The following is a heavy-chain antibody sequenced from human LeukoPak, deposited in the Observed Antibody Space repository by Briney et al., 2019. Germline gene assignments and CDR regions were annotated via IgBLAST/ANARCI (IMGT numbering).Heavy chain of an antibody. CDR1: GYTFTSYD. CDR2: MNPNSGNT. Sequence: ASVKVSCKASGYTFTSYDINWVRQATGQGLEWMGWMNPNSGNTGYAQKFQGRVTMTRNTSISTAYMELSSLRSEDTAVYYCARDAPSAGLWFRELGYWGQGTLVTVSS. CDR3: ARDAPSAGLWFRELGY. J-gene: IGHJ4*02. D-gene: IGHD3-10*01. V-gene: IGHV1-8*01.